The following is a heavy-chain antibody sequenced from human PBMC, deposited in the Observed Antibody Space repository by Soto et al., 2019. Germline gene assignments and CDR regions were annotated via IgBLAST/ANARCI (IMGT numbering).Heavy chain of an antibody. CDR1: GFTFSSYA. D-gene: IGHD3-3*01. CDR3: ATFGIYDFWSGYLHRDAFDV. CDR2: ISYDGSDS. J-gene: IGHJ3*01. Sequence: GGSLRLSCAASGFTFSSYAMHWVRQAPGKGLEWVAVISYDGSDSYYADSVKGRFTISRDNSNKTMSLQMNSLRTEDTALYYCATFGIYDFWSGYLHRDAFDVWGQGTMVTVSS. V-gene: IGHV3-30*04.